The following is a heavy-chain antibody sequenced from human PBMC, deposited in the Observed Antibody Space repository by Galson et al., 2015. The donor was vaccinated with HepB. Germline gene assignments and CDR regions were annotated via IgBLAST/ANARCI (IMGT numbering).Heavy chain of an antibody. V-gene: IGHV1-2*06. CDR2: INPNSGGT. J-gene: IGHJ5*02. CDR1: GYTFIGHY. CDR3: AREASTIALTMKNSFDP. Sequence: SVKVSCKASGYTFIGHYMHWVRQAPGQGLEWMGHINPNSGGTNYAQKFQGRVTMTRDTSISTAYMELNRLTSDDTAVYFCAREASTIALTMKNSFDPWGQGTLVTVSS. D-gene: IGHD3-22*01.